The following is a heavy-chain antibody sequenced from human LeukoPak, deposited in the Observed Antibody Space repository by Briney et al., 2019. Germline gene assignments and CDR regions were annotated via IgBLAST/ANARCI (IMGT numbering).Heavy chain of an antibody. V-gene: IGHV4-61*02. Sequence: SQTLSLTCTVSGGSISSGSYYWSWIRQPAGKGLEWIGRIYTSGSTNYNPSLKSRVTISVDTSKNQFSLKLSSVTAADTAVYYCAREAYYYDSSGYYPLDWGQGTLVTVSS. J-gene: IGHJ4*02. CDR2: IYTSGST. CDR1: GGSISSGSYY. CDR3: AREAYYYDSSGYYPLD. D-gene: IGHD3-22*01.